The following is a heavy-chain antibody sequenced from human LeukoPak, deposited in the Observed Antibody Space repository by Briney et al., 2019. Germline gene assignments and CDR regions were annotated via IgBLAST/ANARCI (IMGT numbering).Heavy chain of an antibody. D-gene: IGHD2/OR15-2a*01. CDR2: IKQDGSEK. V-gene: IGHV3-7*01. CDR3: ASMTHSSAFDI. J-gene: IGHJ3*02. Sequence: PGGSLRLSCAASGFTLSSYWMSWVRQAPGKGLEWVANIKQDGSEKYYVDSVKGRFTISRDNAKNSLYLQMNSLRAEDTAVYYCASMTHSSAFDIWGQGTMVTVSS. CDR1: GFTLSSYW.